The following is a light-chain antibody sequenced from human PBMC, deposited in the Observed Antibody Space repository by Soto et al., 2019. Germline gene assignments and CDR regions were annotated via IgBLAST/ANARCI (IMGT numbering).Light chain of an antibody. Sequence: EIAMTQSPATLSVSPGERATLSCRASQSISTELAWYQQIPGQPPRLLIYSASTRATGVPARFTGSGSGSEFTLTISGLQSEDVAIYYCQQGHNWPLTFGQGTRLE. CDR2: SAS. V-gene: IGKV3-15*01. CDR3: QQGHNWPLT. J-gene: IGKJ2*01. CDR1: QSISTE.